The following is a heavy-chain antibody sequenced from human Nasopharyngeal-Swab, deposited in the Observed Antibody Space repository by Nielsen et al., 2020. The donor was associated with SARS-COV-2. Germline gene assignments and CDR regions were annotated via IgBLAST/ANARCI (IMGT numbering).Heavy chain of an antibody. J-gene: IGHJ5*02. D-gene: IGHD3-3*01. CDR2: IYYSGST. CDR3: ARGPTYYDFWSGYYRGWFDP. Sequence: ESLKISCTVSGGSISSYYWSWIRQPPGKGLEWIGYIYYSGSTNYNPSLKSRVTISVDTSKNQFSLKLSSVTAADTAVYYCARGPTYYDFWSGYYRGWFDPWGQGTLVTVSS. CDR1: GGSISSYY. V-gene: IGHV4-59*01.